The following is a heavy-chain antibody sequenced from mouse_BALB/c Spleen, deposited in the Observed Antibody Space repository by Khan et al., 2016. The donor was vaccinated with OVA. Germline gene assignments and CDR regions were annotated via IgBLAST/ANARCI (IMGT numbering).Heavy chain of an antibody. CDR2: IWSDGST. Sequence: QVQLKESGPGLVAPSQSLSITCTISGFSLTNYGVHRVRQPPGKGLEWLVVIWSDGSTTYNSALKSRLTISKDNSKRQVFLKMNSLQTDDTGMYFCARQPYYHYNIMDYWGQGTSVTVSS. J-gene: IGHJ4*01. CDR3: ARQPYYHYNIMDY. V-gene: IGHV2-6-1*01. CDR1: GFSLTNYG. D-gene: IGHD2-10*01.